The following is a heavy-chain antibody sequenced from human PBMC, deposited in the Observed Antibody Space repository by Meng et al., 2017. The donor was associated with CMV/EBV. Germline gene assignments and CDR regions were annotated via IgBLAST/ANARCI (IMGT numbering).Heavy chain of an antibody. CDR3: ARETWQWLVGV. J-gene: IGHJ6*02. V-gene: IGHV3-48*04. CDR1: GFTFSSYS. Sequence: GGSLRLSCAASGFTFSSYSMNWVRQAPVKGLEWVSYISSSSSTIYYADSVKGRFTISRDNAKNSLYLQMNSLRAEDTAVYYCARETWQWLVGVWGQGTTVTVSS. CDR2: ISSSSSTI. D-gene: IGHD6-19*01.